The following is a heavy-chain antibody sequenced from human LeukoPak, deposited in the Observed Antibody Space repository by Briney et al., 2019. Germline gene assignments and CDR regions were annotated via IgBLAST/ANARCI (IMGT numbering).Heavy chain of an antibody. CDR1: GGTFSSYA. V-gene: IGHV1-69*04. CDR2: IIPILGIA. Sequence: SVKVSCKASGGTFSSYAISWVRQAPGQGLEWMGRIIPILGIANYAQKFQGRVTMTEDTSTDTAYMELSSLRSEDTAVYYCATVAPQMVAGNAFDIWGQGTMVTVSS. D-gene: IGHD2-15*01. J-gene: IGHJ3*02. CDR3: ATVAPQMVAGNAFDI.